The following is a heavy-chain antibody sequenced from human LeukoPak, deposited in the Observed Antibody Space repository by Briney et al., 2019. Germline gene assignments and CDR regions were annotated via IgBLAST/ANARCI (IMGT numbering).Heavy chain of an antibody. Sequence: SETLSLTCAVYGGSFSGYYWSWIRHPPGKGLEWIGEINHSGSTNYNPSLKSRVTISVDTSKNQFSLKLSSVTPADTAVYYCARVRRELRKVHYYYYYMDVWGKGTTVTVPS. CDR3: ARVRRELRKVHYYYYYMDV. D-gene: IGHD1-7*01. CDR1: GGSFSGYY. V-gene: IGHV4-34*01. J-gene: IGHJ6*03. CDR2: INHSGST.